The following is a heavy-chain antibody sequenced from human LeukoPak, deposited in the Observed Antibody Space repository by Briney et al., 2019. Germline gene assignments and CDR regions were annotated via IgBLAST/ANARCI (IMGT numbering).Heavy chain of an antibody. J-gene: IGHJ4*02. CDR2: ISYDGKNM. CDR3: ASYDILTGYHSPFDY. V-gene: IGHV3-30*03. CDR1: GFTFSSYG. D-gene: IGHD3-9*01. Sequence: GGSLRLSCAASGFTFSSYGMHWVRQAPGKGLEWVAVISYDGKNMYYADSVKGRFTISRDNSQNTLYLQMNSLRVEDTGVYYCASYDILTGYHSPFDYRGQGSLVTVSS.